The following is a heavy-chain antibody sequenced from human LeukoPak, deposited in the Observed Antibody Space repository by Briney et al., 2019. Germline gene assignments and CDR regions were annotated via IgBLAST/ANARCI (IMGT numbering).Heavy chain of an antibody. CDR3: ATYRQVQVPFEC. Sequence: GGSLRLSCAASGFTFDDYGMSWVRQAPGKGLEWVSGINWNGGSTGYADSVKGRFTISRDNSKSTLSLQMSSLRAEDTAIYYCATYRQVQVPFECWGQGTLVTVSS. CDR2: INWNGGST. J-gene: IGHJ4*02. CDR1: GFTFDDYG. D-gene: IGHD5-18*01. V-gene: IGHV3-20*04.